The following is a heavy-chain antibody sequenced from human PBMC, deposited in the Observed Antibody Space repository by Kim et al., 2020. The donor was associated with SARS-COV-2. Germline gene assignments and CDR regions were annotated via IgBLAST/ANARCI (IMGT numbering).Heavy chain of an antibody. Sequence: NYNPSLKSRVTISVDKSKNQFSLKLSSVTAADTAVYYCARSYYYYYMDVWGKGTTVTVSS. V-gene: IGHV4-4*02. J-gene: IGHJ6*03. CDR3: ARSYYYYYMDV.